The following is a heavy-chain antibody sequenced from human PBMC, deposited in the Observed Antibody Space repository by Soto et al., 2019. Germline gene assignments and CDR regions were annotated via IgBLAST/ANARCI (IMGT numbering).Heavy chain of an antibody. D-gene: IGHD1-26*01. J-gene: IGHJ4*02. CDR2: MTPNSGNT. CDR3: ARNTYKVGDFHL. CDR1: GYTFTNYD. V-gene: IGHV1-8*01. Sequence: QVQLVQSGAEMKKPGASVKVSCKASGYTFTNYDINWVRQAPGQGLEWLGWMTPNSGNTGYAQKFQGRVTLTRDTSISTAYMELSSLRSEDTAVYYCARNTYKVGDFHLWGQGTLVTVS.